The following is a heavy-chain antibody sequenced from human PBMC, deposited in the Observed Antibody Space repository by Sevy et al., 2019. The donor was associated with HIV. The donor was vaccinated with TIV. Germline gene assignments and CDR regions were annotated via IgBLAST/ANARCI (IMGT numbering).Heavy chain of an antibody. Sequence: GGSLRLSCAASGFPFSNFWMTWVRQAPGKGLEWVANIKEDGSEKDYVDSVKGRFTISRDSAKNSLYLQMSSLRAEDTAIYYFARAHTISGGGSCYPGWFDPWGQGTLVTVSS. V-gene: IGHV3-7*01. CDR1: GFPFSNFW. CDR3: ARAHTISGGGSCYPGWFDP. CDR2: IKEDGSEK. J-gene: IGHJ5*02. D-gene: IGHD2-15*01.